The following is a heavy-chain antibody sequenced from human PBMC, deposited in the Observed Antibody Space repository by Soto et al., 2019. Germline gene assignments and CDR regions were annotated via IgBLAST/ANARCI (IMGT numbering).Heavy chain of an antibody. CDR1: GGSISSDNYY. J-gene: IGHJ4*02. D-gene: IGHD3-22*01. CDR2: IYYTGST. CDR3: ASTSYFDNSGSTN. V-gene: IGHV4-30-4*01. Sequence: SETLSLTCTVSGGSISSDNYYWSWIRQPPGKGLEWIGYIYYTGSTYYNPSLKSRVVISIDTSQNQFSLKLSSVTAADTAVYYCASTSYFDNSGSTNWGQGTLVTVSS.